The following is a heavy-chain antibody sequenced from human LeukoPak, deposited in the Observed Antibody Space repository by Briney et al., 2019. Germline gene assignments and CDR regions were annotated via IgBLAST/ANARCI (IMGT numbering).Heavy chain of an antibody. V-gene: IGHV4-59*01. J-gene: IGHJ5*02. CDR3: ARGHLGLSP. D-gene: IGHD3-10*01. CDR1: GGSISGYS. Sequence: SETLSLTCTVSGGSISGYSWTWTRQPPGQGLEWIGYFHNSRTTSYNPSLTGRVIISVDTAMDQISLKLNSVTDADTAVYYCARGHLGLSPWGQGTLVTVSS. CDR2: FHNSRTT.